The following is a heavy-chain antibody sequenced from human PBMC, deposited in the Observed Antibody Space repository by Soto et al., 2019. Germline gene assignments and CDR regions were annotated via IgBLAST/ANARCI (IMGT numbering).Heavy chain of an antibody. CDR2: IWYDGSNK. D-gene: IGHD6-19*01. Sequence: LRLSCAASGFTFSSYGMHWVRQAPGKGLEWVAVIWYDGSNKYYADSVKGRFTISRDNSKNTLYLQMNSLRAEDTAVYYCARGIAVAAGDAFDIWGQGTMVTVSS. CDR1: GFTFSSYG. CDR3: ARGIAVAAGDAFDI. V-gene: IGHV3-33*01. J-gene: IGHJ3*02.